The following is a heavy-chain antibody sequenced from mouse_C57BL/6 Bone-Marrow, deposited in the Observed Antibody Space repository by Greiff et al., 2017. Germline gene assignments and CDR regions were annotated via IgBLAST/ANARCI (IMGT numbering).Heavy chain of an antibody. CDR3: ARHSSYYYAMDY. Sequence: VQLQESGGGLVQPGGSLKLSCAASGFTFSDYYMYWVRQTPEKRLEWVAYISNGGGSTYYPDTVKGRFTISRDNAKNTLYLQMSRLKSEDTAMYYCARHSSYYYAMDYWGQGTSVTVSS. CDR1: GFTFSDYY. J-gene: IGHJ4*01. CDR2: ISNGGGST. V-gene: IGHV5-12*01. D-gene: IGHD1-1*01.